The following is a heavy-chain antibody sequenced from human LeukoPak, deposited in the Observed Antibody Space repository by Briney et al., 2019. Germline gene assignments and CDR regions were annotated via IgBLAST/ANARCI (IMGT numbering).Heavy chain of an antibody. Sequence: ASVKVPCKASGYTFTSYGISWVRQAPGQGLEWMGWISAYNGNTNYAQKLQGRVTMTTDTSTSTAYMELRSLRSDDTAVYYCARDSYYDILTGYLYWGQGTLVTVSS. CDR2: ISAYNGNT. CDR3: ARDSYYDILTGYLY. D-gene: IGHD3-9*01. V-gene: IGHV1-18*01. J-gene: IGHJ4*02. CDR1: GYTFTSYG.